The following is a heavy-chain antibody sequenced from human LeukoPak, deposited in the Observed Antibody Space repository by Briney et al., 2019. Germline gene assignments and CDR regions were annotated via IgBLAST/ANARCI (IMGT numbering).Heavy chain of an antibody. V-gene: IGHV1-18*04. CDR2: ISAYNGNT. D-gene: IGHD6-13*01. J-gene: IGHJ5*02. Sequence: ASVKVSCKASRYTFTSYNINGVRQAPGQGLVWMGWISAYNGNTNYAQKLQGRVTMTTETSTSTAYMEVRSLRSDDTAVYYCARLVGAGGYNWFDPWGQGTLVTVSS. CDR3: ARLVGAGGYNWFDP. CDR1: RYTFTSYN.